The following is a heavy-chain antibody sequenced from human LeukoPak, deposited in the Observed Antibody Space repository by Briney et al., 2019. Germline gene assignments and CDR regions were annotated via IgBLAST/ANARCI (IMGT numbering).Heavy chain of an antibody. D-gene: IGHD2-21*02. V-gene: IGHV3-30*02. Sequence: GGSLRLSCAVSGFTFSNYGLHWVRQAPGKGLEWVALILSDGSGRYYADSVKGRSTVSRDNSKNTLYLELNSLRLEDTAVYYCAKTFSQTAAPEYFQHWGQGTLVTVS. J-gene: IGHJ1*01. CDR2: ILSDGSGR. CDR3: AKTFSQTAAPEYFQH. CDR1: GFTFSNYG.